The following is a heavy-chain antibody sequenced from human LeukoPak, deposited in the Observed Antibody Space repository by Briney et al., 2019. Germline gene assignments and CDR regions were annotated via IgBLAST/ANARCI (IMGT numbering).Heavy chain of an antibody. CDR1: GFTLGDYA. CDR3: ARTFVSGDGYKVGYFDY. D-gene: IGHD5-24*01. J-gene: IGHJ4*02. CDR2: IYSGGST. Sequence: GSLRLSCSTSGFTLGDYAMSWVRQAPGKGLEWVSLIYSGGSTYYADSVKGRFTISRDNSKNTLYLQMNSLSAEDTAVYYCARTFVSGDGYKVGYFDYWGQGTLVTVSS. V-gene: IGHV3-53*01.